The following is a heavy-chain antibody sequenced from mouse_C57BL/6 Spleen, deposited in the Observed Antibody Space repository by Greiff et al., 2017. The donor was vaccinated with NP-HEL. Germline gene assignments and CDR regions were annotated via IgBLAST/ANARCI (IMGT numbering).Heavy chain of an antibody. V-gene: IGHV1-54*01. D-gene: IGHD3-2*02. Sequence: VQLQQSGAELVRPGTSVKVSCKASGYAFTNYLIEWVKQRPGQGLEWIGVINPGSGGTNYNEKFKGKATLTADKSSSTAYMQLSSLTSEDSAVYCCARENETAQATSWFAYWGQGTLVTVSA. J-gene: IGHJ3*01. CDR3: ARENETAQATSWFAY. CDR2: INPGSGGT. CDR1: GYAFTNYL.